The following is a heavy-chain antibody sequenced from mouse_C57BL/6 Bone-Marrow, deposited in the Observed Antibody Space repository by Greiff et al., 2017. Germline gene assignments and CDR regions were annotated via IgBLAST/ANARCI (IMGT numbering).Heavy chain of an antibody. V-gene: IGHV1-72*01. J-gene: IGHJ4*01. Sequence: QVQLQQPGAELVKPGASVKLSCKASGYTFTSYWMHWVKQRPGRGLEWIGRIDPNSGGTKYNEKFKSKATLTVDKPSSTAYMQLRSLTSEDSAVYYCAKGDYRENYYAMDYWGQGTSVTVSS. CDR1: GYTFTSYW. CDR2: IDPNSGGT. D-gene: IGHD2-12*01. CDR3: AKGDYRENYYAMDY.